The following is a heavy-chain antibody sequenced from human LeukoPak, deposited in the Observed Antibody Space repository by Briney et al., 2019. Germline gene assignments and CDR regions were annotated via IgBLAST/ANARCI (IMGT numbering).Heavy chain of an antibody. J-gene: IGHJ4*02. V-gene: IGHV3-11*06. Sequence: PGGSLRLCCAASGFTFSDYYMSWIRQAPGKGLEWVSYISSSSSYTKYADSVKGRFTISRDNAKNSLYLQVNSLRAEDTAVYYCARGTGTIAYLDYWGQGTLVTVSS. CDR2: ISSSSSYT. D-gene: IGHD1-1*01. CDR3: ARGTGTIAYLDY. CDR1: GFTFSDYY.